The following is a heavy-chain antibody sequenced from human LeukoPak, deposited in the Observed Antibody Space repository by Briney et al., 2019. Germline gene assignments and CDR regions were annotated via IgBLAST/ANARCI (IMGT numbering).Heavy chain of an antibody. CDR2: INEDGSKK. J-gene: IGHJ4*02. CDR3: ARDLTDDFWGGYHFDY. Sequence: PGGSLRLSCAASGFAFSDYWMSWVRQAPGKGLEWVANINEDGSKKHYLDSVEGRFTISRDNAENSLYLQMNSLRAEDTAVYFCARDLTDDFWGGYHFDYWGQGILVTVSS. D-gene: IGHD3-3*01. V-gene: IGHV3-7*01. CDR1: GFAFSDYW.